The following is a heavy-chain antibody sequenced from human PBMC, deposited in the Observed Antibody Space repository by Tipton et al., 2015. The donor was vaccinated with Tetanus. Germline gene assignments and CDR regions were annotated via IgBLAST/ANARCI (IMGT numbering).Heavy chain of an antibody. Sequence: TLSLTCTVSGDSISSYYWSWIRQPPGRGLEWIGHIYYTGNTRYSPSLKSRVTISVDPSKNQFSLKLSSVTAADTAVYYCARLGYDILTGYHYDYWGQGTLVTVSS. V-gene: IGHV4-59*01. CDR3: ARLGYDILTGYHYDY. D-gene: IGHD3-9*01. J-gene: IGHJ4*02. CDR2: IYYTGNT. CDR1: GDSISSYY.